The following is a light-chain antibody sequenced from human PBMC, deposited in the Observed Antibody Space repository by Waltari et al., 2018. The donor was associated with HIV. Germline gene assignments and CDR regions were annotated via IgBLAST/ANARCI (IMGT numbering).Light chain of an antibody. CDR1: SSDLGYFDY. J-gene: IGLJ1*01. Sequence: QSALTQPRSVSGSPGQSVTISCTGTSSDLGYFDYVSWYQQYPGKAPTVIIYEFSQRPSGVPDRFTASKSGITASLTISGLQDEDEADYYCCSYAGTYTYVFGTGTTVTVL. V-gene: IGLV2-11*01. CDR3: CSYAGTYTYV. CDR2: EFS.